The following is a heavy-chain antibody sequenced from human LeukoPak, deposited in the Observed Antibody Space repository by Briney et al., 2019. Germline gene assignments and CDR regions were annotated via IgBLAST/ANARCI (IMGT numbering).Heavy chain of an antibody. Sequence: KTSETLSLTCSVPGASITTYYWSWIRQPPRKGLEWIAYIHYSGSTSYNPSLKSRLTISLDTSKNQFSLKLSSVTAADTAVYHCARLDGNWNYFDYWGQGTLVTVSS. CDR2: IHYSGST. CDR3: ARLDGNWNYFDY. D-gene: IGHD1-20*01. V-gene: IGHV4-59*08. J-gene: IGHJ4*02. CDR1: GASITTYY.